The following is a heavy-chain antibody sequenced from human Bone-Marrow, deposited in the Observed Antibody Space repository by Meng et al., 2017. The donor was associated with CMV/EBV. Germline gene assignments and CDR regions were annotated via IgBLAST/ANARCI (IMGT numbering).Heavy chain of an antibody. CDR2: INSDGSST. CDR1: GFTFSSYW. D-gene: IGHD2-2*01. CDR3: ARAVVVVPAAISSYYGMDV. V-gene: IGHV3-74*01. J-gene: IGHJ6*02. Sequence: GESLKISCAASGFTFSSYWMHWVRQAPGKGLVWVSRINSDGSSTSYADSVKGRFTISRDNAKNTLYLQMNSLRAEDTAVYYCARAVVVVPAAISSYYGMDVWGQGTMVTVSS.